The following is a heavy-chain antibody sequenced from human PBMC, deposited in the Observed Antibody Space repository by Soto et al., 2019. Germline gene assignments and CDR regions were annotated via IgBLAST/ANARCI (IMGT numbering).Heavy chain of an antibody. CDR1: GYTFTSYG. D-gene: IGHD2-2*01. CDR2: ISAYNGNT. CDR3: ARVRIVVGPAAAYYGMDV. J-gene: IGHJ6*02. V-gene: IGHV1-18*01. Sequence: GASVKVSCKASGYTFTSYGISWVRQAPGQGLEWMGWISAYNGNTNYAQKLQGRVTMTTVTSTSTAYMELRSLRSDDTAVYYCARVRIVVGPAAAYYGMDVWGQGTTVTVSS.